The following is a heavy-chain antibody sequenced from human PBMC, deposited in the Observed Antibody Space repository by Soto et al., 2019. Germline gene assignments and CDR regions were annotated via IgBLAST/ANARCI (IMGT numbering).Heavy chain of an antibody. CDR1: GFTFSSYG. Sequence: QVQLVESGGGVVQPGRSLRLSCAASGFTFSSYGMHWVRQAPGKRLEWVAVIWYDGSNKYYADSVKGRFTISRDNSEIPLYLQMNSLRAEDTGVYYGARDRGYCSSTSCYGQHVLRFLEWGRYYGMDVWGQGTTVTVSS. J-gene: IGHJ6*02. V-gene: IGHV3-33*01. D-gene: IGHD2-2*03. CDR3: ARDRGYCSSTSCYGQHVLRFLEWGRYYGMDV. CDR2: IWYDGSNK.